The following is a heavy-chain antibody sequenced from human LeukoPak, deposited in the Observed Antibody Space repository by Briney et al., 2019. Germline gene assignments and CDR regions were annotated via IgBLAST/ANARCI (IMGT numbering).Heavy chain of an antibody. J-gene: IGHJ4*02. Sequence: GGSLRLSCAASGFTFSSYSMNWVRQAPGKGLEWVSSISSSSSYIYYADSVKGRFTISRDNAKNSLYLQMNSLRAEDTAVYYCARDGEELWFGELSIPFDYWGQGTLVTVSS. V-gene: IGHV3-21*01. CDR2: ISSSSSYI. D-gene: IGHD3-10*01. CDR3: ARDGEELWFGELSIPFDY. CDR1: GFTFSSYS.